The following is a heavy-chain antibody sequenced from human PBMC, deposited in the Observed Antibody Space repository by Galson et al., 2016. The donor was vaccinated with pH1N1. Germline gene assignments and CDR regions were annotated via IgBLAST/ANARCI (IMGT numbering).Heavy chain of an antibody. J-gene: IGHJ4*02. CDR2: IYPNTSDT. V-gene: IGHV5-51*03. CDR1: GYRFSTYW. D-gene: IGHD1-20*01. Sequence: QSGAEVKKPGESLKISCSGAGYRFSTYWTGWVRQMPGQGLEWMAIIYPNTSDTKYNPSFEGQVTISADRSIRTAYLPWSSLKASDTAIYYCARGRRDSAYNWNLPLDYWGQGTLVTVSS. CDR3: ARGRRDSAYNWNLPLDY.